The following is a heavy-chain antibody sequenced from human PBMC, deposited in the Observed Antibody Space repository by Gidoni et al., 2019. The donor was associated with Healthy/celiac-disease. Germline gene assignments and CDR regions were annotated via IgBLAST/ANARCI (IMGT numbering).Heavy chain of an antibody. V-gene: IGHV3-23*01. CDR1: GFTFSSIA. D-gene: IGHD3-3*01. Sequence: EVQLLESVGGLVQHGGSLRRSWAASGFTFSSIAMRWVRQAQGKGLEWVSAISGSGGSTCYADSVKGRFTISRDNAKNTLYLQLNSLRAEDTAVYYCAKDAQSTIFGVVIYYYYYMDVWGKGTTVTVSS. CDR3: AKDAQSTIFGVVIYYYYYMDV. J-gene: IGHJ6*03. CDR2: ISGSGGST.